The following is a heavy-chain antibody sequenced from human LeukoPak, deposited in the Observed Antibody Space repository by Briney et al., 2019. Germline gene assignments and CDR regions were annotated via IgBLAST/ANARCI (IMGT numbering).Heavy chain of an antibody. Sequence: GGSLRLSCAASGFTFSSYSMNWVRQAPGKGLEWVSSISSSSSYIYYADSVKGRFTISRDNAKNSLYLQMNSLRAEDTAVYYCARDLSYYDSSGYEVYYYYYMDVWGKGTTVTISS. D-gene: IGHD3-22*01. CDR2: ISSSSSYI. CDR1: GFTFSSYS. CDR3: ARDLSYYDSSGYEVYYYYYMDV. V-gene: IGHV3-21*01. J-gene: IGHJ6*03.